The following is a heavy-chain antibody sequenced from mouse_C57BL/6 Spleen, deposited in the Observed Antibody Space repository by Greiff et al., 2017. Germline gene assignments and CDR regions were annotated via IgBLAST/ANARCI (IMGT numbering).Heavy chain of an antibody. Sequence: VQLQQPGAELVMPGASVKLSCKASGYAFSSYWMNWVKQRPGKGLEWIGQIYPGDGDTNYNGKFKGKATLTADKSSSTAYMQLSSLTSEDSAVYFCAREGAERAMDYWGQGTSGTVSS. D-gene: IGHD3-3*01. CDR3: AREGAERAMDY. V-gene: IGHV1-80*01. CDR2: IYPGDGDT. J-gene: IGHJ4*01. CDR1: GYAFSSYW.